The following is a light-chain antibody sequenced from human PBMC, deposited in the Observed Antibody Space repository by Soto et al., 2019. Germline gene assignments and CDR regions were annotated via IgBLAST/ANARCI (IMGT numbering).Light chain of an antibody. CDR3: QHYDSYPYT. CDR2: DAS. Sequence: DIQMTQSPSTLSASVGDRVTITCRASQSVSSWLAWYHQKPGKAPKLLISDASTLESGVTSRFSGSGSGTEFTLTISSLQPDDFATYYCQHYDSYPYTFGQGTKLEIK. CDR1: QSVSSW. V-gene: IGKV1-5*01. J-gene: IGKJ2*01.